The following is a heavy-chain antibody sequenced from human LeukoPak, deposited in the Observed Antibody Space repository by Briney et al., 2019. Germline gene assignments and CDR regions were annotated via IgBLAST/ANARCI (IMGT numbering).Heavy chain of an antibody. Sequence: SETLSLTCTVSGGSISSSSYYWGWIRQPPGKGVEWIGSIYYSGSTYYNPSLKSRVTISVDTSKNQFPLKLSSVTAADTAVYYCARDTYYYDSSGYPWFDPWGQGTLVTVSS. D-gene: IGHD3-22*01. CDR2: IYYSGST. V-gene: IGHV4-39*06. J-gene: IGHJ5*02. CDR1: GGSISSSSYY. CDR3: ARDTYYYDSSGYPWFDP.